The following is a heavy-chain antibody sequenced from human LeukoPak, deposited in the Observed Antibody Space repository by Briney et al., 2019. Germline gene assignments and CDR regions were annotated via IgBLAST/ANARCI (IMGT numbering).Heavy chain of an antibody. Sequence: GGSLRLSCAASGFTFSTYWMHWVRQAPGKGLVWVSRISGDGSATTYADSMKGRFTVSRDNAKNTLYLQLSSLRAEDTAIYYCARTTGGPASTWAFDIWGQGTMVTVSS. J-gene: IGHJ3*02. CDR3: ARTTGGPASTWAFDI. CDR1: GFTFSTYW. V-gene: IGHV3-74*01. D-gene: IGHD6-13*01. CDR2: ISGDGSAT.